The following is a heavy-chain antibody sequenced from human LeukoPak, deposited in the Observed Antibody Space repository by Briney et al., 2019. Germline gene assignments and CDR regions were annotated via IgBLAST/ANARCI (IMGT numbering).Heavy chain of an antibody. CDR1: GYTFTSYG. CDR3: ARHGDCYWYFDL. Sequence: KVSCKASGYTFTSYGISWVRQMPGKGLEWMGIIYPGDSDTRYSPSFQGQVTISADKSISTAYLQWSRLKASDTAMYYCARHGDCYWYFDLWGRGTLVTVSS. V-gene: IGHV5-51*01. CDR2: IYPGDSDT. J-gene: IGHJ2*01. D-gene: IGHD2-21*01.